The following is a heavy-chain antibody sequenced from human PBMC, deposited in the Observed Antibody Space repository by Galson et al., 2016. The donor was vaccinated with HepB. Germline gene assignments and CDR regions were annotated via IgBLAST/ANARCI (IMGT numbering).Heavy chain of an antibody. CDR2: ISEDGRAT. J-gene: IGHJ6*02. CDR3: ARSYGIRAGTTVYGMDV. CDR1: GFTFSTHW. V-gene: IGHV3-74*01. D-gene: IGHD1-1*01. Sequence: SLRLSCAASGFTFSTHWMHWVRQAPGKGLVCVSRISEDGRATNYADSVKGRFAISRDNAKNTLYLQMNSLRAEDTAVYYCARSYGIRAGTTVYGMDVWGQGTTVTVSS.